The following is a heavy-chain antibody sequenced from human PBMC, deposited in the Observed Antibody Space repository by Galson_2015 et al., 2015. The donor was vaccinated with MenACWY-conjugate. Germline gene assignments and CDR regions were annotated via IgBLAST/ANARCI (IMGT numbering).Heavy chain of an antibody. V-gene: IGHV7-4-1*02. CDR3: STLEVTMTTFDY. J-gene: IGHJ4*02. Sequence: SVKVSCKASGYTFTHYAINWVRQAPAQGLEWLGWIHTHTGYPTDAQGSPGRFVFSLDTSVSTAYLQISSLNAEDTAVYYSSTLEVTMTTFDYWDQGTLVTASS. CDR2: IHTHTGYP. CDR1: GYTFTHYA. D-gene: IGHD2-21*02.